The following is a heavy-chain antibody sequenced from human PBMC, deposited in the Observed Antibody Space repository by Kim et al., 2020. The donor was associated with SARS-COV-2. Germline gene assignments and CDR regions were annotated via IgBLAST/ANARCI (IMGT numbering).Heavy chain of an antibody. Sequence: DAVKGRFTSSRDNSKNTLYLQMNSLRAEDTAVYYCAKEPYYDFWSDYYFDYWGQGTLVTVSS. V-gene: IGHV3-23*01. CDR3: AKEPYYDFWSDYYFDY. D-gene: IGHD3-3*01. J-gene: IGHJ4*02.